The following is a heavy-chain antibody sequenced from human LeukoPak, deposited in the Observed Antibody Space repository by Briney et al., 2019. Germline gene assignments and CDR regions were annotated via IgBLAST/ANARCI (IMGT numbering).Heavy chain of an antibody. D-gene: IGHD3-9*01. CDR3: ARTGYWTADAFDI. CDR1: GYTFTSYD. CDR2: MNPNSGNT. J-gene: IGHJ3*02. Sequence: GASVKVSCKASGYTFTSYDINWVRQATGQGLEWMGWMNPNSGNTGYAQKFQGGVTMTRNTSISTAYMELSSLRSEDTAVYYCARTGYWTADAFDIWGQGTMVTVSS. V-gene: IGHV1-8*01.